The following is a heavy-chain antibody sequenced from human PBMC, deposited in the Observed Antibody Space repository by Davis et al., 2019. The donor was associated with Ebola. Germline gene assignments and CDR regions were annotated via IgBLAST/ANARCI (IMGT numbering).Heavy chain of an antibody. CDR1: GGSISSYY. V-gene: IGHV4-59*01. CDR3: ARGTYYDYIWGSYRPQNNWFDP. CDR2: IYYSGST. J-gene: IGHJ5*02. Sequence: SETLSLTCTVSGGSISSYYWSWIRQPPGKGLEYIGYIYYSGSTNYNPSLKSRVTISVDTSKNQFSLKLSSVTAADTAVYYCARGTYYDYIWGSYRPQNNWFDPWGQGTLVTVSS. D-gene: IGHD3-16*02.